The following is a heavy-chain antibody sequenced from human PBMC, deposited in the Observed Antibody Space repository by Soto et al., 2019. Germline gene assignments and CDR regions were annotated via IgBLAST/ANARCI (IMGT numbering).Heavy chain of an antibody. CDR2: ISSSSSYI. J-gene: IGHJ4*02. D-gene: IGHD3-16*02. CDR3: ASSLDLYDYVWGSYRRQDY. Sequence: GGSLRLSCAASGFTFSSYSMNWVRQAPGKGLEWVSSISSSSSYIYYADSVKGRFTISRDNAKNSLYLQMNSLRAEDTAVYYCASSLDLYDYVWGSYRRQDYWGQGTLVTVSS. V-gene: IGHV3-21*01. CDR1: GFTFSSYS.